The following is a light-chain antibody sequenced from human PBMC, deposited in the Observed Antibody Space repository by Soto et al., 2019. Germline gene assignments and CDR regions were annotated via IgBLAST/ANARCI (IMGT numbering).Light chain of an antibody. CDR1: QSVSNNY. Sequence: EIVLTQSPGTLSLSPGERATLSCRASQSVSNNYLAWYQQKPGQAPRLLIYVASNRAPGIPDRFGGSGSGTDFTLTISRLEPEDFAVYYCQQYAVSRTFGQGTKVDIK. CDR2: VAS. CDR3: QQYAVSRT. V-gene: IGKV3-20*01. J-gene: IGKJ1*01.